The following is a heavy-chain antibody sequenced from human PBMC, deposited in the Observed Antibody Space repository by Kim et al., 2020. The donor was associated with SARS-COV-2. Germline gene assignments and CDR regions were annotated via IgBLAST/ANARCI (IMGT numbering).Heavy chain of an antibody. V-gene: IGHV4-59*01. Sequence: SETLSLTCTVSGGSISSYYWSWIRQPPGKGLEWIGYIYYSGSTNYNPSLKSRVTISVDTSKNQFSLKLSSVTAADTAVYYCARGGYSYGYSWYFDLWGRGTLVTVSS. CDR2: IYYSGST. CDR1: GGSISSYY. CDR3: ARGGYSYGYSWYFDL. J-gene: IGHJ2*01. D-gene: IGHD5-18*01.